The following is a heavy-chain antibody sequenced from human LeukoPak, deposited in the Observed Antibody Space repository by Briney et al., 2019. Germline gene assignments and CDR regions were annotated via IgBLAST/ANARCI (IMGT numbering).Heavy chain of an antibody. Sequence: ASAKVSCKASGYTFTSYGISWVRQAPGQGLEWMGWISAYNGNTNYAQKLQGRVTMTTDTSTSTAYMELRSLRSDDTAVYYCARVAAAGTTSWFDPWGQGTLVTVSS. CDR1: GYTFTSYG. V-gene: IGHV1-18*01. D-gene: IGHD6-13*01. J-gene: IGHJ5*02. CDR3: ARVAAAGTTSWFDP. CDR2: ISAYNGNT.